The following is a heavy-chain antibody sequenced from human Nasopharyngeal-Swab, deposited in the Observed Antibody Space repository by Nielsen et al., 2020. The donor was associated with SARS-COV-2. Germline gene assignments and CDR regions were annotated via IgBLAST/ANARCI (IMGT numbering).Heavy chain of an antibody. CDR1: GGSFSGYY. CDR3: ARDGVRGVINWFDP. CDR2: INHSGST. Sequence: SETLSLTCAVYGGSFSGYYWSWIRQPPGKGLEWIGEINHSGSTNYNPSLKSRVTISVDTSKNQFSLKLSSVTAADTAVYYCARDGVRGVINWFDPWGQGTLVTVSS. D-gene: IGHD3-10*01. J-gene: IGHJ5*02. V-gene: IGHV4-34*01.